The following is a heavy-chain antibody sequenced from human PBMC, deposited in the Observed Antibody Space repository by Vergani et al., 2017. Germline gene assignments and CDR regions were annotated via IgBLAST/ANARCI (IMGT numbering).Heavy chain of an antibody. CDR2: ISYDGSNK. CDR1: GFTFSSHA. J-gene: IGHJ4*02. V-gene: IGHV3-30*04. Sequence: QVQLVESGGGVVQPGRSLRLSCAASGFTFSSHAMHWVRQAPGKGLEWVAVISYDGSNKYYADSVKGRFTISRDNSKNTLYLQMNSLRAEDTAVYYCARDRRVVAALVYWGQGTLVTVSS. CDR3: ARDRRVVAALVY. D-gene: IGHD2-2*01.